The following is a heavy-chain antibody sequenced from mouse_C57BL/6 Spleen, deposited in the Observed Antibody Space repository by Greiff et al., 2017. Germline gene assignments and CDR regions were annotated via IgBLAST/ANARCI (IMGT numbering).Heavy chain of an antibody. CDR2: IYPGGGYT. Sequence: VKLVESGAELVRPGTSVKMSCKASGYTFTNYWIGWAKQRPGHGLEWIGDIYPGGGYTNYNEKFKGKATLTADKSSSTAYMQFSSLTSEDSAIYYCARGNRSYYFDYWGQGTTLTVSS. J-gene: IGHJ2*01. V-gene: IGHV1-63*01. CDR3: ARGNRSYYFDY. D-gene: IGHD2-1*01. CDR1: GYTFTNYW.